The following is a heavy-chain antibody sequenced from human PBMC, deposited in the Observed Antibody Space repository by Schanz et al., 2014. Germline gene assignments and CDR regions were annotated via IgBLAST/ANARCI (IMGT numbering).Heavy chain of an antibody. CDR2: IGGSGDST. CDR3: AKHGGSLTVNDY. D-gene: IGHD3-9*01. J-gene: IGHJ4*02. Sequence: EVHLLESGGGLVQPGGSLRLSCAASGFTFSNHALSWVRQAPGKGLEWVSGIGGSGDSTHYADSVKGRFIISRDNSKNALYQQVNSLRAEDTAVYYCAKHGGSLTVNDYWGQGTLVTVSS. CDR1: GFTFSNHA. V-gene: IGHV3-23*01.